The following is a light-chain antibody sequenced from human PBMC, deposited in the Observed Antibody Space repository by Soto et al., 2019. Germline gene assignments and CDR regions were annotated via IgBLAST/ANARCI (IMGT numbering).Light chain of an antibody. Sequence: EIVLTQSPATLSLSPGGRATLSCRASQSVSSYLAWYQQKPGQAPRLLIYDASNRATGIPARFSGSGSGTDFTLTISSLEPEDFAVYYCQQRSNWPPAFCQGTKVDIK. CDR1: QSVSSY. V-gene: IGKV3-11*01. CDR3: QQRSNWPPA. J-gene: IGKJ1*01. CDR2: DAS.